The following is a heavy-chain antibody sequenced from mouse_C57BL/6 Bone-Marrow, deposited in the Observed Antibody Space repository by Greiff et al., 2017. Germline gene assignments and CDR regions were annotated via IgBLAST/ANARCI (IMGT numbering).Heavy chain of an antibody. CDR1: GFNIKDDY. J-gene: IGHJ3*01. CDR3: TTLDYYGSEAWFAY. CDR2: IDPENGDT. D-gene: IGHD1-1*01. V-gene: IGHV14-4*01. Sequence: VQLKESGAELVRPGASVKLSCTASGFNIKDDYMHWVKPRPEQGLEWIGWIDPENGDTEYASKFQGKATITADTSSNTAYLQLSSLTSEDTAVYYCTTLDYYGSEAWFAYWGQGTLVTVSA.